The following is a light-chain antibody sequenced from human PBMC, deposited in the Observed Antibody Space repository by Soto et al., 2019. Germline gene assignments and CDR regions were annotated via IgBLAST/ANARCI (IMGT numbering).Light chain of an antibody. CDR2: GAS. V-gene: IGKV3-20*01. CDR3: QQYGSSPT. CDR1: QRISSNF. J-gene: IGKJ4*01. Sequence: ETVLTQSPGTLPLSPGERATLSCRASQRISSNFLAWYQQKPGQAPRLLIYGASSRATGIPGRFSGSGSGTDFTLTISRLEPEDFAVYYCQQYGSSPTFGGGTKVEIK.